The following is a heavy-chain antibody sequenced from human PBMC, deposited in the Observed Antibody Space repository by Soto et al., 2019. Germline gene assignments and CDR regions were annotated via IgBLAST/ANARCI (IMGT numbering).Heavy chain of an antibody. Sequence: EVQLVESGGGLVQPGGSLRLSCAASGFTFSSYWMHWVRQAPGKGLVWVSGINGDGKTATYADSVKGRFIISRDNAKNMLYLQMNSLTGEDTAVYYCARPRYDGSGTPFDHWGQGTLVTVSS. J-gene: IGHJ4*02. V-gene: IGHV3-74*01. CDR1: GFTFSSYW. CDR3: ARPRYDGSGTPFDH. CDR2: INGDGKTA. D-gene: IGHD3-22*01.